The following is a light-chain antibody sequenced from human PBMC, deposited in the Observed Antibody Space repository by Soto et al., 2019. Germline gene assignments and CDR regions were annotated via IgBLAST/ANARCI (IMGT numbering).Light chain of an antibody. V-gene: IGKV3-15*01. J-gene: IGKJ1*01. Sequence: EMEMPQSPNTLSSSSGEKVTITCRASQSVSSRLAWYQQKPGQSPRLLIYGASTRATGIPARFSGSGSGTEFTLTISSLQPENFATYYWQPYITYWRFGQGTKVDIK. CDR1: QSVSSR. CDR3: QPYITYWR. CDR2: GAS.